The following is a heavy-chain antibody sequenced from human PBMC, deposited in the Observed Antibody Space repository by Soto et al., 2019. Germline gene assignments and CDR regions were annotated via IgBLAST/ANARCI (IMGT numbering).Heavy chain of an antibody. V-gene: IGHV4-59*01. D-gene: IGHD3-10*01. J-gene: IGHJ5*02. CDR1: GGSISSYY. CDR3: ARAWGSGSYSPNWFDP. CDR2: IYYSGST. Sequence: QVQLQESGPGLVKPSETLSLTCTVSGGSISSYYWSWIRQPPGKGLEWIGYIYYSGSTNYNPSLKSRVTISVDTSKNQFSLKLSSVTAADTAVYYCARAWGSGSYSPNWFDPWGQGTLVTVSS.